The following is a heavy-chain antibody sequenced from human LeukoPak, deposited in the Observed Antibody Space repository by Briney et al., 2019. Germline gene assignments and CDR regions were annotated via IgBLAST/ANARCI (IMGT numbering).Heavy chain of an antibody. Sequence: ASVKVSCKASGYTFTDYHINWVRHATGQGLEWMGWMNPDNGDSGYAQKFQGRVTITRDTSISTAYMELRSLRSEDTAVYFCARTTSFTASGYDYWGQGTLVTVSS. CDR3: ARTTSFTASGYDY. CDR2: MNPDNGDS. D-gene: IGHD6-25*01. J-gene: IGHJ4*02. CDR1: GYTFTDYH. V-gene: IGHV1-8*03.